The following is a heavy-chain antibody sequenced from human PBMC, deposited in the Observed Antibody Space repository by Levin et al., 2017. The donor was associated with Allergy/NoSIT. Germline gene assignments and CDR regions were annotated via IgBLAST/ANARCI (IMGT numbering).Heavy chain of an antibody. CDR2: ISYDGSNK. CDR3: AREPRGASSWHHFDH. V-gene: IGHV3-33*01. J-gene: IGHJ4*02. Sequence: GGSLRLSCAASGFTFSTYGVHWVRQPPGKGLEWVAGISYDGSNKYYADSVKGRFSISRDNSKNTLYLQMTSLGADDTAVFYCAREPRGASSWHHFDHWGQGALVTVSS. CDR1: GFTFSTYG. D-gene: IGHD6-13*01.